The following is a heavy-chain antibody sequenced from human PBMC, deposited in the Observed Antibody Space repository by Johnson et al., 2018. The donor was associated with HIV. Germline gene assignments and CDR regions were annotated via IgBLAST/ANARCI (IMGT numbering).Heavy chain of an antibody. CDR1: GFTFRSNG. D-gene: IGHD1-7*01. CDR3: ASWNYFDAFDI. CDR2: FHSGGSA. J-gene: IGHJ3*02. Sequence: QVQLVESGGGVVQPGGSLRLSCAASGFTFRSNGMHWVRQAPGKGLEWVSGFHSGGSAYYTDSVKGRFTISRDNAKNSLYLQMNSLRAEDTAVYYCASWNYFDAFDIWGQGTMVTVSS. V-gene: IGHV3-NL1*01.